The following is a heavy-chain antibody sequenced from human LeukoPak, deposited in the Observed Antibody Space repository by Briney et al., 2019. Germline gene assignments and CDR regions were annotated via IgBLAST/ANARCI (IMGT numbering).Heavy chain of an antibody. CDR2: IYYSGST. V-gene: IGHV4-39*07. J-gene: IGHJ4*02. D-gene: IGHD2-21*02. CDR1: GGSISSSSYY. Sequence: PSQTLSLTCTVSGGSISSSSYYWGWIRQPPGKGLEWIGSIYYSGSTYYNPSLKSRVTISVDTSKNQFSLKLSSVTAADTAVYYCAREVVDTHHIVVVTASRVDYWGQGTLVTVSS. CDR3: AREVVDTHHIVVVTASRVDY.